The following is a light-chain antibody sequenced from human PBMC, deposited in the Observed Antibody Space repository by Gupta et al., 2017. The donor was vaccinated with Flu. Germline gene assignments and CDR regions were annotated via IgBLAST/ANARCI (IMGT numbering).Light chain of an antibody. CDR3: QQANSFPLT. CDR1: QHIGSW. Sequence: PSSVSASVGDKITITCRASQHIGSWLAWYQQKPGKASKLLIYSASSLQSGVPSRFSGSGYGTDFTLTISSLQPEDFASYYCQQANSFPLTFGGGTKVEVK. CDR2: SAS. J-gene: IGKJ4*01. V-gene: IGKV1-12*01.